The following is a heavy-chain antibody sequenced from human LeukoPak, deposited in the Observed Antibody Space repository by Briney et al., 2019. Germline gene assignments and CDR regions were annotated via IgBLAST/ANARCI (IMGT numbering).Heavy chain of an antibody. Sequence: AASVKVSCKASGYTSTSYGISWVRQAPGQGLEWMGWISAYNGNTNYAQKLQGRVTMTTDTSTSTAYMELRSLRSDDTAVYYCAISATERNYFDYWGQGTLVTVSS. D-gene: IGHD1-1*01. V-gene: IGHV1-18*01. CDR2: ISAYNGNT. CDR1: GYTSTSYG. J-gene: IGHJ4*02. CDR3: AISATERNYFDY.